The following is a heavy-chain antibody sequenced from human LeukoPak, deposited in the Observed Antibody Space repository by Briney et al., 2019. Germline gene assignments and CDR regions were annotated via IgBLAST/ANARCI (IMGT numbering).Heavy chain of an antibody. CDR3: ARDRSPWYYYYGMDV. CDR2: VRYDGRSQ. CDR1: GFLFSNYG. Sequence: PGGSLRLSCAASGFLFSNYGMHWVRQAPGKGLEWVTFVRYDGRSQYYADSVKARFTISRDSAKNSLYLQMNSLRAEDTAVYYCARDRSPWYYYYGMDVWGQGTTVTVSS. V-gene: IGHV3-30*02. J-gene: IGHJ6*02.